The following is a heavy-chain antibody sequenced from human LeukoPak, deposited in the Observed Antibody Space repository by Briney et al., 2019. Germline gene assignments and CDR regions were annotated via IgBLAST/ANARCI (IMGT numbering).Heavy chain of an antibody. CDR1: GFTFSSYG. Sequence: GGSLRLSCAASGFTFSSYGMHWVRQAPGKGLEWVAVIWYDGSNKYYADSVKGRFTISRDNSKNTLYLQMNSLRAEDTAVYYCARDGIATDYYFDYWGQETLVTVSS. CDR2: IWYDGSNK. V-gene: IGHV3-33*01. CDR3: ARDGIATDYYFDY. D-gene: IGHD6-13*01. J-gene: IGHJ4*02.